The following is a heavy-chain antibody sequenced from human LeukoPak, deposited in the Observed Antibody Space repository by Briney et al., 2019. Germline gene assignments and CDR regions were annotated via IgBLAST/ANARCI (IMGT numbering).Heavy chain of an antibody. Sequence: SETLSLTCTVSGGSISSSSYHWGWIRQPPEKGLEWIGTIYYSGNTYYNPSLKSRVTISVDTSKNQFSLKLSSVTAADTAVYYCARVVTGPYYYYYMDVWGKGTTVTVSS. V-gene: IGHV4-39*07. CDR3: ARVVTGPYYYYYMDV. CDR1: GGSISSSSYH. CDR2: IYYSGNT. D-gene: IGHD5-18*01. J-gene: IGHJ6*03.